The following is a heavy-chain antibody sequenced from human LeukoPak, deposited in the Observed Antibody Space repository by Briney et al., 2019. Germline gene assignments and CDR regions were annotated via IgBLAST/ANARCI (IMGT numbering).Heavy chain of an antibody. V-gene: IGHV3-30*18. Sequence: PGRSLRLSCAASGFTFSSYGMHWVRQAPGKGLEWVAVISYDGSNKYYADSVKGRFTISRDNSKNTLYLQMNSLRAEDTAVYYCAKTSIAAEPAFDYWGQGTLVTVSS. J-gene: IGHJ4*02. CDR1: GFTFSSYG. CDR2: ISYDGSNK. D-gene: IGHD6-13*01. CDR3: AKTSIAAEPAFDY.